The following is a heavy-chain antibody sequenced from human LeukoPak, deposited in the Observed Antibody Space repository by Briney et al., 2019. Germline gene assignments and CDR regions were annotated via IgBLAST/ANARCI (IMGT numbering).Heavy chain of an antibody. CDR2: IYYSGST. CDR1: DGSIRSSLYY. J-gene: IGHJ3*02. Sequence: SETLSLTCTVSDGSIRSSLYYWGWIRQPPGKGLEWIGIIYYSGSTYYNPSLKSRVTISVETSKNQVSLRLSSVTAADTAVYYCARQGAGGRAFDIWGQGTMVTVSS. D-gene: IGHD6-19*01. V-gene: IGHV4-39*01. CDR3: ARQGAGGRAFDI.